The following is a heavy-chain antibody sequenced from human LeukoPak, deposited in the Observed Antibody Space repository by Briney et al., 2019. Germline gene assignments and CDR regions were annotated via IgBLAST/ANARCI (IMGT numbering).Heavy chain of an antibody. Sequence: GGSLRLSCAASGFTFSSYGMHWVRQAPGKGLEWVAVIWYDGSNKYYADSVKGRFTISRDNSKNTLYLQMDSLRAEDTAVYYCSRDPGVRWLVGFDYWGQGTLVTVSS. CDR1: GFTFSSYG. J-gene: IGHJ4*02. CDR2: IWYDGSNK. CDR3: SRDPGVRWLVGFDY. V-gene: IGHV3-33*01. D-gene: IGHD6-19*01.